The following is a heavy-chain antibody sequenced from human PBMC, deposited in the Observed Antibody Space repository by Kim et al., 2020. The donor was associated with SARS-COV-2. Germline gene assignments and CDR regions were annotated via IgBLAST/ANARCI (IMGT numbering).Heavy chain of an antibody. Sequence: GGSLRLSCASSGLTFSNYWMHWVRQAPGRGLEWVANIKQDGSLKQYVGSVKGRFTISRDNAKNSLYLHMNSLRAEDTALYYCGTDWNDGSNFWGQGTPVTVSS. CDR3: GTDWNDGSNF. CDR2: IKQDGSLK. V-gene: IGHV3-7*03. D-gene: IGHD1-1*01. J-gene: IGHJ4*02. CDR1: GLTFSNYW.